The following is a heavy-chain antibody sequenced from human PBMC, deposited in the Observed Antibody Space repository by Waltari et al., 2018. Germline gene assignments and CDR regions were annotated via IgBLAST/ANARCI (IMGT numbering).Heavy chain of an antibody. CDR3: AKDRVVVVSHGMDV. V-gene: IGHV3-9*01. CDR1: GFTFEDFA. CDR2: ISWNSGSI. Sequence: EVQLVESGGGLAQPGRSLRLSCAASGFTFEDFAMHWVRQAPGKGLEWVSGISWNSGSIGYADSVKGRFTISRDNAKNSLYLQMNSLSGEDTALYYCAKDRVVVVSHGMDVWGQGTTVTVS. D-gene: IGHD2-21*01. J-gene: IGHJ6*02.